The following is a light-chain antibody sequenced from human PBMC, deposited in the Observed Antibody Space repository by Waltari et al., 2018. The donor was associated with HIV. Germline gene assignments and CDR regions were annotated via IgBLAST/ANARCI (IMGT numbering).Light chain of an antibody. Sequence: TPGQGVTISCSGSNSNIGSNHVYWYRQLPGSAPPLLIYNNNPRPSGVPDRFSGSKSGTSASLAISGLRSEDEADYYCAAWDDSLSAVVFGGGTKLTVL. J-gene: IGLJ2*01. CDR1: NSNIGSNH. V-gene: IGLV1-47*01. CDR3: AAWDDSLSAVV. CDR2: NNN.